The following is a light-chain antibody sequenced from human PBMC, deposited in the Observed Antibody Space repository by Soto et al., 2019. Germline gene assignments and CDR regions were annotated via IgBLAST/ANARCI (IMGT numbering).Light chain of an antibody. J-gene: IGKJ1*01. CDR1: QSVDNW. CDR2: NAS. Sequence: DIQMSHSPSTLSASVRDRVTITCRASQSVDNWLAWYQHTPGKAPKLLIYNASTLESGVPSRFSGSGSGTDFSLTISSLQPEDSATYFCLQHNSYPRTFGQGTKVDIK. V-gene: IGKV1-5*03. CDR3: LQHNSYPRT.